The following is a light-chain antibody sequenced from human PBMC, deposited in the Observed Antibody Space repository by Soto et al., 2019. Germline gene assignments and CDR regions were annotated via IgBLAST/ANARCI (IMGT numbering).Light chain of an antibody. CDR1: SSDVGGYNS. J-gene: IGLJ2*01. CDR3: AAWDTSLHALI. V-gene: IGLV1-51*01. Sequence: QSVLTQPASVSGSPGQSITISCTGTSSDVGGYNSVSWYQHLPGTAPKLLIYDNNKRPSGIPARFSGSKSGTSATLGITGLQTGDEADYYCAAWDTSLHALILGGGTKLTVL. CDR2: DNN.